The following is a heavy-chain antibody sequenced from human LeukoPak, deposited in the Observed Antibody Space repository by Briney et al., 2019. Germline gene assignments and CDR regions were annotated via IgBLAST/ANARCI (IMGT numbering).Heavy chain of an antibody. D-gene: IGHD6-6*01. CDR2: ISSSSSTI. CDR3: ARRPRQYSSSSPEVDY. J-gene: IGHJ4*02. CDR1: GFTFSSYS. Sequence: GGSLRLSCAASGFTFSSYSMNWVRQAPGKGLEWVSYISSSSSTIYYADSVKGRFTISRDNAKNSLYLQMNSLRAEDTAVYYCARRPRQYSSSSPEVDYWGQGTLVTVSS. V-gene: IGHV3-48*04.